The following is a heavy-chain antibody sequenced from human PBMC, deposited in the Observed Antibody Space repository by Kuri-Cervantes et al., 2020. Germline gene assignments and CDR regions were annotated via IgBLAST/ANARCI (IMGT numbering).Heavy chain of an antibody. D-gene: IGHD2-2*01. CDR2: IKLDGSAI. Sequence: GESLKISCAASGFTFSSYGMHWVRQAPGKGLEWVANIKLDGSAIIYVDSVKGRFTISRDNAKNSLYLQMNSLSAEDTAVYYCARYPNDNVVVPGASRHDAFDIWGQGTMVTVSS. J-gene: IGHJ3*02. V-gene: IGHV3-7*01. CDR1: GFTFSSYG. CDR3: ARYPNDNVVVPGASRHDAFDI.